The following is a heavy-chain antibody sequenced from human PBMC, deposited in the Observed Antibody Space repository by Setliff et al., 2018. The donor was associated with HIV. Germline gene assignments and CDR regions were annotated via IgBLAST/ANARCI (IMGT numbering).Heavy chain of an antibody. J-gene: IGHJ4*02. CDR2: IRSSSRTI. Sequence: GGSLRLSCAASGFTFSDYGMNWVRQAPGKGLEWVSYIRSSSRTIYYADSVKGRFTISGDSAKNSLYLQMNSLRAEDTAVYYCARESGSYLSFFDYWGQGTLVTVSS. V-gene: IGHV3-48*01. CDR3: ARESGSYLSFFDY. CDR1: GFTFSDYG. D-gene: IGHD1-26*01.